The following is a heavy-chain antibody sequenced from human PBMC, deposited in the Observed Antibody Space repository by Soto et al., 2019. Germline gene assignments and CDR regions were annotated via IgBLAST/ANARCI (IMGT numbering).Heavy chain of an antibody. J-gene: IGHJ4*02. CDR2: ISAYNGNT. D-gene: IGHD3-22*01. Sequence: ASVKVSCKYSGYTFTSYGISWVRQPPGQGLEWMGWISAYNGNTNYAQKLQGRVTMTTDTSTSTAYMELRSLRSDDTAVYYCARSGDYYDSSGYSLPLDYWGQGTLVTVSS. CDR3: ARSGDYYDSSGYSLPLDY. V-gene: IGHV1-18*04. CDR1: GYTFTSYG.